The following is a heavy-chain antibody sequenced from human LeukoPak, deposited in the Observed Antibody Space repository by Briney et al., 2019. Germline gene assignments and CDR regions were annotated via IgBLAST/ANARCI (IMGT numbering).Heavy chain of an antibody. V-gene: IGHV1-46*01. D-gene: IGHD6-19*01. CDR1: GCTFTSCN. Sequence: ASVRVSCKASGCTFTSCNMHLVRQAPGQGLEWMGIINPSTGSTTFAQKFQDRVTMTRDTSTSTVYMDLSSLRSDDTAVYYCAREPTAGYNWFDPWGQGTLVTVSS. CDR3: AREPTAGYNWFDP. J-gene: IGHJ5*02. CDR2: INPSTGST.